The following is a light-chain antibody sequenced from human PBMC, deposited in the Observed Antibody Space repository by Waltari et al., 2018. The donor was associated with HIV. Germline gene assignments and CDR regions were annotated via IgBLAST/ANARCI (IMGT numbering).Light chain of an antibody. CDR2: EVT. CDR3: TSYKTGGTIL. CDR1: NNAIGTNNY. V-gene: IGLV2-14*01. Sequence: QSALTQPASVSGSPGQSITISCTGINNAIGTNNYVSCYQQHPGKAPTLLIDEVTSRPLGVSHRFSGSKSDTTASLTISELQPEDESHYYCTSYKTGGTILFGGGT. J-gene: IGLJ2*01.